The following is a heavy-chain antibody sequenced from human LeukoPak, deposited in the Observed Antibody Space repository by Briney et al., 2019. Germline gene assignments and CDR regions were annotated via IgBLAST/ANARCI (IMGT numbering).Heavy chain of an antibody. CDR2: INSYGSST. Sequence: PGGSLRLSCAASGFTFSSYWMHWVRHAPGKGLVWVSRINSYGSSTSYADSVKGRFTISGDNAKNTLYLQMNSLRAEDTAVYYCARGRGYYYDSRPKDWGQGTLVTVSS. D-gene: IGHD3-22*01. V-gene: IGHV3-74*01. CDR3: ARGRGYYYDSRPKD. J-gene: IGHJ4*02. CDR1: GFTFSSYW.